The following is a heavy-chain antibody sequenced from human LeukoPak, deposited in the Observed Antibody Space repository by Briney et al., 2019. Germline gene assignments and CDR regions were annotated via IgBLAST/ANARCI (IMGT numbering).Heavy chain of an antibody. CDR1: GYTFTGYY. CDR3: ARSAGYDYYFDY. J-gene: IGHJ4*02. CDR2: INPNSGGT. D-gene: IGHD5-12*01. V-gene: IGHV1-2*02. Sequence: GASVKVSCKASGYTFTGYYMHWVRQAPGQGLEWMGWINPNSGGTNYAQKFQGRVTITADKSTSTAYMELSSLRSEDTAVYYCARSAGYDYYFDYWGQGTLVTVSS.